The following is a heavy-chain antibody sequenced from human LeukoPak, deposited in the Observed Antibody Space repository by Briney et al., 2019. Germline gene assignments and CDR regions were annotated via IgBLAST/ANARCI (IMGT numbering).Heavy chain of an antibody. CDR1: GFTFSSYA. D-gene: IGHD2-15*01. V-gene: IGHV3-23*01. CDR2: ISGSGDST. J-gene: IGHJ5*02. CDR3: ATLYCSGGSCQAP. Sequence: GGSLRLSCAASGFTFSSYAMSWVRQAPGKGLEWVSAISGSGDSTYYADSVKGRFTISRDNSKNTLYLQMNSLRAEDTAVYYCATLYCSGGSCQAPWGQGTLVTVSS.